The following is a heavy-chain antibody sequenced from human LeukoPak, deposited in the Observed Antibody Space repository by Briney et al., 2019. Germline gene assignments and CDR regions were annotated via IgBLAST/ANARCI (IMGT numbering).Heavy chain of an antibody. CDR1: GFTFSSYE. J-gene: IGHJ4*02. CDR3: ARDSGGRSGYSYGLFDY. D-gene: IGHD5-18*01. Sequence: KPGGSLRLSCAASGFTFSSYEMNWVRQAPGKGLEWVSSISSTSTYIYYADSVKGRFTISRDNAKNSLYLQMNSLRAEDTAMYYCARDSGGRSGYSYGLFDYWGQGTLVTVSS. V-gene: IGHV3-21*06. CDR2: ISSTSTYI.